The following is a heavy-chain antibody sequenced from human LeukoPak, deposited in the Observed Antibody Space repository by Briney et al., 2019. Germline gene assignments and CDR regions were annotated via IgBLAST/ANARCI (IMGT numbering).Heavy chain of an antibody. V-gene: IGHV4-39*01. D-gene: IGHD2-15*01. CDR1: GGSISSSSYY. CDR2: IYYSGST. Sequence: SETLSLTCTVSGGSISSSSYYWGWIRQPPGKGLERIGSIYYSGSTYYNPSLKSRVTISVDTPKNQFSLKLSSVTAADTAVYYCARLVTGYCSGGSCFFGLIATPNWFDPWGQGTLVTVSS. CDR3: ARLVTGYCSGGSCFFGLIATPNWFDP. J-gene: IGHJ5*02.